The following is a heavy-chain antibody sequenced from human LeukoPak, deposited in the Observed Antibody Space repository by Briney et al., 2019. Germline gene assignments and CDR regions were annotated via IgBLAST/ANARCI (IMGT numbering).Heavy chain of an antibody. D-gene: IGHD6-19*01. CDR3: ARGQEQFSSPWQWGPRRKNFYYYGMDV. CDR2: ISSDGNT. V-gene: IGHV3-66*01. CDR1: GFTVSSSS. J-gene: IGHJ6*02. Sequence: GGSLRLSCAASGFTVSSSSMNWVRLGPGKGLEWVSVISSDGNTYYADSVKGRFTISRDISRNTLSLQMHGLRADDTAVYYCARGQEQFSSPWQWGPRRKNFYYYGMDVWGQGTTVTVSS.